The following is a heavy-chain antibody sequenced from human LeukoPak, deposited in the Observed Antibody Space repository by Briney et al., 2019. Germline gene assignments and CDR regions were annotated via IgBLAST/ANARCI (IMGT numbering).Heavy chain of an antibody. Sequence: PGGSLRLSCAASGFTVSTYYMTWVRQAPGKGPECVSVIYSGGSTYYADSVKGRFTVSRDNSKNTLYLQMNSLRAEDTAMYYCARGLGYCTSTTCLLPFDHWGQGTLVTVSS. CDR2: IYSGGST. J-gene: IGHJ4*02. D-gene: IGHD2-2*01. V-gene: IGHV3-53*01. CDR3: ARGLGYCTSTTCLLPFDH. CDR1: GFTVSTYY.